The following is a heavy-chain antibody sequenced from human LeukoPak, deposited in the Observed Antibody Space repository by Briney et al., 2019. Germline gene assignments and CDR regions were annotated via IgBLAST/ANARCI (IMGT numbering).Heavy chain of an antibody. J-gene: IGHJ4*02. CDR3: SSSAYDISSYYIFSY. Sequence: PSETLSLTCTVSGGSISSGDYYWNWIRQHPGKGLEWIGYIYYNGNTYYNPSLKSRVTISVDTSKNQFSLKLSSVTAADTAVYYCSSSAYDISSYYIFSYWGQGTLVTVSS. CDR1: GGSISSGDYY. V-gene: IGHV4-31*03. CDR2: IYYNGNT. D-gene: IGHD3-22*01.